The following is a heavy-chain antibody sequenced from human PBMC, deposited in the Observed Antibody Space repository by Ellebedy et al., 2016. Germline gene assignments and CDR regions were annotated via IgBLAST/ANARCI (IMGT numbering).Heavy chain of an antibody. Sequence: GGSLRLXXAASGFTFSIAGMTWVRQAPGKGLEWVATIVFSGTATYYADSVKVRFIISRDNTKDSLFLQMNSLGVEDTAVYYCARDGSEWSRDYWGQGTLVTVSS. CDR2: IVFSGTAT. V-gene: IGHV3-21*01. J-gene: IGHJ4*02. CDR1: GFTFSIAG. D-gene: IGHD3-3*01. CDR3: ARDGSEWSRDY.